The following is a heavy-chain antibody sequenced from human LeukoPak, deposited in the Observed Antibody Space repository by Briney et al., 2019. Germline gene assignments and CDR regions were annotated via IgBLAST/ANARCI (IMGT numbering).Heavy chain of an antibody. Sequence: GASVKVSCKASGGTFSSYAISWVRQAPGQGLEWMGGIIPIFGTANYAQKFQGRVTITADESTSTAYMELSSLRSEDTAVYYCARELITMVRGVISYYGMDVWGQGTTVTVSS. CDR1: GGTFSSYA. D-gene: IGHD3-10*01. V-gene: IGHV1-69*13. CDR3: ARELITMVRGVISYYGMDV. J-gene: IGHJ6*02. CDR2: IIPIFGTA.